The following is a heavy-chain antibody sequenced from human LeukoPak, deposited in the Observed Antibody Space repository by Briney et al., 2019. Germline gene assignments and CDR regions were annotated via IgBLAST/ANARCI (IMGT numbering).Heavy chain of an antibody. CDR3: ARGVSGYDPDTRFDY. CDR1: GGTFSSYA. Sequence: SVKVSCKASGGTFSSYAISWVRQAPGQGLEWMGRIIPIFGTANYAQKSQGRVTITTDESTSTAYMELSSLRSEDTAVYYCARGVSGYDPDTRFDYWGQGTLVTVSS. CDR2: IIPIFGTA. V-gene: IGHV1-69*05. D-gene: IGHD5-12*01. J-gene: IGHJ4*02.